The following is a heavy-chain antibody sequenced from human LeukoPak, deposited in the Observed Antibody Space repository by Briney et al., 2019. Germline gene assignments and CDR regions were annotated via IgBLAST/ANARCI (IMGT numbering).Heavy chain of an antibody. CDR1: GGSISSYY. CDR3: ARIDSSGYTYRSYWYFDL. J-gene: IGHJ2*01. Sequence: PSETLSLTCTVSGGSISSYYWSWIRQPAGKGLEWIVRIYTSGSTNYNPSLKSRVTMSVDTSKNQFSLKLSSVTAADTAVYYCARIDSSGYTYRSYWYFDLWGRGTLVTVSS. CDR2: IYTSGST. V-gene: IGHV4-4*07. D-gene: IGHD3-22*01.